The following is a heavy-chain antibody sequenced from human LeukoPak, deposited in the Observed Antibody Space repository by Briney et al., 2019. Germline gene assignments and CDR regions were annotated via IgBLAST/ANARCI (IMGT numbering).Heavy chain of an antibody. V-gene: IGHV1-2*02. CDR1: GYTFTGYY. J-gene: IGHJ3*02. D-gene: IGHD3-10*01. CDR2: INPKSGGT. Sequence: ASVKVSCKASGYTFTGYYMHWVRQSPGQGLEWMGWINPKSGGTNYAQKFQGRVTMTRDTSISTAYMDMSSLRSDDTAVYYCARNLWFGESSDAFDMWGQGTMVTVSS. CDR3: ARNLWFGESSDAFDM.